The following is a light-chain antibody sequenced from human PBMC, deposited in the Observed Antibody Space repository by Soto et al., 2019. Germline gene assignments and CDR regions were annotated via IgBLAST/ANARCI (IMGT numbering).Light chain of an antibody. CDR3: QHYNSYSEA. CDR2: KAS. CDR1: QTISTW. J-gene: IGKJ1*01. Sequence: DIQMTQSPSTLSASVGDRVTITCRASQTISTWMAWYQQKPGKAPNLLIYKASTLKSGVPSRFSGSGSGTEFTLTISSLQPDDFATYYRQHYNSYSEALGQGTKVDIK. V-gene: IGKV1-5*03.